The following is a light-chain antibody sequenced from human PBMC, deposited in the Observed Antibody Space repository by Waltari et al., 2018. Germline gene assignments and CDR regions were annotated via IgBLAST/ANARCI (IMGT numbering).Light chain of an antibody. CDR1: QSVGTY. CDR3: QQRRNWPLT. V-gene: IGKV3-11*01. J-gene: IGKJ4*01. Sequence: EIVFIQSPALLSFSPGERATLSCRASQSVGTYLAWYQQRPAQSPRLLIYDTSYRATGIPARFSGSESETDFTLTISSLQPEDFAVYYCQQRRNWPLTFGGGTRVQ. CDR2: DTS.